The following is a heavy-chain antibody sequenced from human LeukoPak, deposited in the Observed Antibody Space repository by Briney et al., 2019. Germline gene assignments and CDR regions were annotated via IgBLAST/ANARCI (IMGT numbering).Heavy chain of an antibody. V-gene: IGHV3-48*03. D-gene: IGHD4-23*01. CDR3: ARVYGGNGDAFDI. J-gene: IGHJ3*02. Sequence: GGSLRLSCAASGFTFSSYEMNWVRQAPGKGLEWVSYISSSGSTIYYADSVKGRFTISRDNAKNSLYLQMNSLRAEDTAVYYCARVYGGNGDAFDIWGQGTMVTVSS. CDR1: GFTFSSYE. CDR2: ISSSGSTI.